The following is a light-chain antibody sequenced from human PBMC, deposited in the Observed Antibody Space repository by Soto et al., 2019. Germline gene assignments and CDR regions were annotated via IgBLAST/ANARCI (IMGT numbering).Light chain of an antibody. J-gene: IGKJ1*01. CDR3: QQYNTSPPWT. V-gene: IGKV3-15*01. CDR2: GAS. CDR1: QSVSSN. Sequence: EIVMTQSPATLSVSPGERATLSCRASQSVSSNLAWYQQKPGQAPRLLIYGASTRATGIPARFSGSGSGTEFTLTISSLQSEDFAVYYCQQYNTSPPWTFGKGTKVEIK.